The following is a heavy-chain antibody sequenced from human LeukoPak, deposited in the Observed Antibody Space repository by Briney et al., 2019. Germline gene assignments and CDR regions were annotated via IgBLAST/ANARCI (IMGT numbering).Heavy chain of an antibody. J-gene: IGHJ4*02. CDR3: ATTLRNKPP. Sequence: ASVKVSCKASGYTFANYDINWARQATGQGLEWMGYMNPNSGNTGYAQKFQGRVTMTSNTSISTAYMELSSLRSEDTAVYYCATTLRNKPPWGQGTLVTVSS. CDR2: MNPNSGNT. CDR1: GYTFANYD. D-gene: IGHD5-12*01. V-gene: IGHV1-8*01.